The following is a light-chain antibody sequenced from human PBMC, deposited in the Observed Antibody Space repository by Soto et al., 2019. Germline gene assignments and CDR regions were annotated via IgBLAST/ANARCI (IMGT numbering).Light chain of an antibody. CDR1: QSLGSTY. CDR3: QHYGSSPYT. CDR2: GVS. Sequence: EIVLTQSPATLSLSPGERATLSCRASQSLGSTYLGCYQQRPGQAPRLLIFGVSNRATGIPDRFSGSGSGTDFTLTISRLDPEDFAVYYCQHYGSSPYTFGQGTKLQIK. V-gene: IGKV3-20*01. J-gene: IGKJ2*01.